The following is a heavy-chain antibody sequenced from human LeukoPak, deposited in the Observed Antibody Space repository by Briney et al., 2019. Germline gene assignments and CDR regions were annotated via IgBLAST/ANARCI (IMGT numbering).Heavy chain of an antibody. CDR1: GGSISSSDYY. J-gene: IGHJ5*02. V-gene: IGHV4-39*01. CDR3: ARALGYCSGGSCTRGYNWFDP. Sequence: SETLSLTCTVSGGSISSSDYYWGWIRQPPGKGLEWIGSIYYGGSTYYNPSLKSRVTISVDTSMNQFSLKLSFVTTADTAVYYCARALGYCSGGSCTRGYNWFDPWGQGTLVTIPS. CDR2: IYYGGST. D-gene: IGHD2-15*01.